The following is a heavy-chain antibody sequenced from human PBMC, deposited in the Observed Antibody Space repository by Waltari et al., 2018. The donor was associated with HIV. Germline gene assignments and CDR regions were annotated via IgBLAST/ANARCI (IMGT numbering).Heavy chain of an antibody. V-gene: IGHV4-4*07. J-gene: IGHJ5*02. CDR3: ARDKNRSGWFDP. CDR2: IYTSGST. CDR1: GGSISNYY. Sequence: QVQLQESGPGLVKPSETLSLTCTVSGGSISNYYWSWIRQPAGKGLEWIGRIYTSGSTNYNPSLKSRGTMSVDTSENQFSLKVSSVTAADTAVYYCARDKNRSGWFDPWGQGTLVTVSS.